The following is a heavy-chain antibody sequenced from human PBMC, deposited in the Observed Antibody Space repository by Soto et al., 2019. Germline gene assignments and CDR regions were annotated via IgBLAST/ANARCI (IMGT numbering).Heavy chain of an antibody. Sequence: GGSLRLSCAASGFTFSSYWMSWVRQAPGKGLEWVANIKQDGSEKYYVDSVKGRFTISRDNAKNSLYLQMNSLRAEDTAVYYCASIKIRRNDAFDIWGQGTMVTVSS. CDR1: GFTFSSYW. V-gene: IGHV3-7*01. CDR3: ASIKIRRNDAFDI. CDR2: IKQDGSEK. J-gene: IGHJ3*02. D-gene: IGHD1-1*01.